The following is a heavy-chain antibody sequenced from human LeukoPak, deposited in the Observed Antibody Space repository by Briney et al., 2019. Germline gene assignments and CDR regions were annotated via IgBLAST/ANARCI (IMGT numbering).Heavy chain of an antibody. V-gene: IGHV4-59*01. CDR2: IYYSGST. CDR3: ASGILTGYYSVDV. J-gene: IGHJ3*01. CDR1: GRSISSYY. Sequence: SETLPLTCTVSGRSISSYYWSWIRQPPGKGLEWIGYIYYSGSTNYNPSLKSRVTISVDTSKNQFSLKLSSVTAADTAVYYCASGILTGYYSVDVWGQGTMVTVSS. D-gene: IGHD3-9*01.